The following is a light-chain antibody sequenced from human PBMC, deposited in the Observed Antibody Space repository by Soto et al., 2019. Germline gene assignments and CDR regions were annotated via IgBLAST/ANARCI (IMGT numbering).Light chain of an antibody. CDR1: QSVTSSY. CDR2: GAS. Sequence: ETVLTQSPGTLSLSPGERATLSCRTSQSVTSSYLAWYQQKPGQAPRLLIYGASTRATGIPDRFSGSGSGTDFTLTISRLEPEDFAVYYCQRYGGSTWTFGQGTKVKS. J-gene: IGKJ1*01. V-gene: IGKV3-20*01. CDR3: QRYGGSTWT.